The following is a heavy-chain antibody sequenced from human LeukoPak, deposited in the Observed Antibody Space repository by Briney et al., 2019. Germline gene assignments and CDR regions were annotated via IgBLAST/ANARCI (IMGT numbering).Heavy chain of an antibody. J-gene: IGHJ4*02. V-gene: IGHV4-38-2*02. D-gene: IGHD1-26*01. CDR2: IYHSGST. CDR1: GYSIGSGYY. Sequence: SETLSLTCTVSGYSIGSGYYWGWIRQPPGKGLEWIGSIYHSGSTYYNPSLKSRVTISVDTSKNQFSLKLSSVTAADTAVYYCARGGELRGEDYWGQGTLVTVSS. CDR3: ARGGELRGEDY.